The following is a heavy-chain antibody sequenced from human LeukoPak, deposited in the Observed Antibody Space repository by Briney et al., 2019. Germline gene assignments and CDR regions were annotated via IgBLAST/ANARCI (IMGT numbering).Heavy chain of an antibody. Sequence: SETLSLTCAVYGGSFSGYYWSWIRQPPGKGLEWIGEINHSGSTNYNPSLKSRVTISVDTSKNQFSLKLSSVTAADTAVYYCARDPGYSGYDWGQGTLVTVSS. CDR1: GGSFSGYY. D-gene: IGHD5-12*01. CDR2: INHSGST. J-gene: IGHJ4*02. CDR3: ARDPGYSGYD. V-gene: IGHV4-34*01.